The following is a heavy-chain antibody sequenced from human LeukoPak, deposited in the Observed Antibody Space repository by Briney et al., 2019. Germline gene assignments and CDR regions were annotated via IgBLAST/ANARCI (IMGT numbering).Heavy chain of an antibody. CDR2: IYTDGKT. CDR3: ARDGFCSRASCFDY. Sequence: PGGSLRLSCAASGFSVSSHYMSWVRQAPGKGLEWVALIYTDGKTYYAGSVKGRFTLSRHNSNNTLCLQMNSLRAEDTAVYYCARDGFCSRASCFDYWGQGTLVTVSS. CDR1: GFSVSSHY. D-gene: IGHD2-2*01. J-gene: IGHJ4*02. V-gene: IGHV3-53*04.